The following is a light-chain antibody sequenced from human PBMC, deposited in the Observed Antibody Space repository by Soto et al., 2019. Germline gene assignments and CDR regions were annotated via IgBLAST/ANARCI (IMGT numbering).Light chain of an antibody. CDR1: QRVGGNY. CDR3: QQRSNWPWIT. CDR2: GAS. V-gene: IGKV3-11*01. J-gene: IGKJ5*01. Sequence: EIVLTPSPGTLSLSPGQRATLSCRASQRVGGNYLAWYHQVPGQAPRLLIHGASNRATGIPARFSGSGSGTDFTLTISSLEPEDFAVYYCQQRSNWPWITFGQGTRLEIK.